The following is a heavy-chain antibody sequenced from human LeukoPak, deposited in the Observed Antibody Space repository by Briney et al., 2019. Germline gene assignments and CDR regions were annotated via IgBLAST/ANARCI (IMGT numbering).Heavy chain of an antibody. Sequence: GGSLRLSCAASGFTFSSYAMHWVRQAPGKGLEWVAVISYDGSNKYYADSVKGRFTISRDNSKDTLYLQMNSLRAEDTAVYFCASGKYRYGDNWFDPWGQGTLVTVSS. CDR1: GFTFSSYA. CDR3: ASGKYRYGDNWFDP. V-gene: IGHV3-30*04. D-gene: IGHD5-18*01. J-gene: IGHJ5*02. CDR2: ISYDGSNK.